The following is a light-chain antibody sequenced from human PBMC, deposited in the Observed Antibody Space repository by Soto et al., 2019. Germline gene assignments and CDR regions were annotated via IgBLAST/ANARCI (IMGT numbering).Light chain of an antibody. CDR1: QSISSY. CDR3: QQSYRSPYT. CDR2: VAS. V-gene: IGKV1-39*01. J-gene: IGKJ2*01. Sequence: DIQMTQSPSSLSASVGDRVTITCRASQSISSYLNWYQQKPGKAPKFLIYVASTLQSGVPSRFRGSGSGTDSTLTITSLQPEDFATYYCQQSYRSPYTFGQGTTLEIK.